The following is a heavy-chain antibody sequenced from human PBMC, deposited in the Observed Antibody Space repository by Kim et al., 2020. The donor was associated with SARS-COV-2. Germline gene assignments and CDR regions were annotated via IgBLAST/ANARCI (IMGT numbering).Heavy chain of an antibody. CDR1: GFTVSSNY. CDR2: IDSGGST. J-gene: IGHJ4*02. V-gene: IGHV3-66*02. CDR3: AWRDGYKSPDDY. Sequence: GGSLRLSCAASGFTVSSNYMSWVRQAPGKGLEWVSVIDSGGSTYYADSLKGRFTISRDNSKNTLYLQMNSLRAEDTAVYYCAWRDGYKSPDDYWGQGTLVTVSS. D-gene: IGHD5-12*01.